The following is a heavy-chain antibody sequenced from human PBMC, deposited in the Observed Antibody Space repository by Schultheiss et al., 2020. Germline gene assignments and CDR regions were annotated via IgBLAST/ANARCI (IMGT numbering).Heavy chain of an antibody. CDR1: GFTFSSYW. D-gene: IGHD2-21*01. J-gene: IGHJ4*02. CDR2: INSDGSST. CDR3: ARVDGDSPWYFDY. V-gene: IGHV3-74*01. Sequence: GESLKISCAASGFTFSSYWMHWVRQAPGKGLVWVSRINSDGSSTSYADSVKGRFTISRDNAKNTLYLQMNSLRAEDTAVYYCARVDGDSPWYFDYWGQGTLVTVS.